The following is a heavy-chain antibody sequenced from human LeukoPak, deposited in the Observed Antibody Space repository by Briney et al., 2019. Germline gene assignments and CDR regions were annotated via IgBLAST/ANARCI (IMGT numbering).Heavy chain of an antibody. CDR1: GYTFTGYY. V-gene: IGHV1-2*06. CDR3: ASTQTPGYDFWSGYLDY. CDR2: INPNSGGT. Sequence: GASVKVSCKASGYTFTGYYMHWVRQAPGQGLEWMGRINPNSGGTNYAQKFQGRVTMTRDTYISTAYMELSRLRSDDTAVYYCASTQTPGYDFWSGYLDYWGQGTLVTVSS. D-gene: IGHD3-3*01. J-gene: IGHJ4*02.